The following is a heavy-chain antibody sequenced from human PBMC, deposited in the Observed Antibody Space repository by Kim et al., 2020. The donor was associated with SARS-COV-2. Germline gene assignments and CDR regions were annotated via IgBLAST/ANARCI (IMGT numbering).Heavy chain of an antibody. CDR2: IYYSGST. D-gene: IGHD6-13*01. CDR1: GGSISSYY. J-gene: IGHJ6*01. V-gene: IGHV4-59*01. CDR3: ARVEYSSSWQTYYYYGMD. Sequence: SETLSLTCTVSGGSISSYYWSWIRQPPGKGLEWIGYIYYSGSTNYNPSLKSRVTISVDTSKNQFSLKLSSVTAADTAVYYCARVEYSSSWQTYYYYGMD.